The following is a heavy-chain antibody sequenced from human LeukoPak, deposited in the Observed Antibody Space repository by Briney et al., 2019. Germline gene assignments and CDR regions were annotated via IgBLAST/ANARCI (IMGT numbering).Heavy chain of an antibody. D-gene: IGHD3-22*01. CDR1: GGSISSGGYY. V-gene: IGHV4-31*03. J-gene: IGHJ4*02. CDR3: AXSGHSSGYXYVAY. CDR2: VYYSGST. Sequence: SETLSLTCSVSGGSISSGGYYWSWIRQHPGKGLEWIGYVYYSGSTYYNPSLKSRVTISVDTSKIQFSLKLSSVTAADTAVYYCAXSGHSSGYXYVAYWGQGTLVTVSS.